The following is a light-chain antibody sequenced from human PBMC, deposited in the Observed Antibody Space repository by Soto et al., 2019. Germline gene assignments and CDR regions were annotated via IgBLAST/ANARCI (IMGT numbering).Light chain of an antibody. V-gene: IGKV3-15*01. Sequence: EIVMTQSPATLSVSPGERATFSCRASQSISSNLAWYQQKPGQAPRLLIYGASTRATGIPARFSGSGSGTEFTLTISSLQFEDFAVYYCQQYNNWLPWTFGQGTKVEIK. CDR3: QQYNNWLPWT. CDR1: QSISSN. CDR2: GAS. J-gene: IGKJ1*01.